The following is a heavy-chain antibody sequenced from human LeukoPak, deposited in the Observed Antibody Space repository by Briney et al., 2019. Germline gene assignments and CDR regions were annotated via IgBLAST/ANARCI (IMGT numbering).Heavy chain of an antibody. CDR2: INHSGST. CDR3: ARGRPYYYDSSGYYRNWFDP. D-gene: IGHD3-22*01. V-gene: IGHV4-34*01. Sequence: PSETLSLTCAVYGVSFSGYYWSWIRQPPGKGLEWIGEINHSGSTNYNPSLKSRVTISVDTSKNQFSLKLSSVTAADTAVYYCARGRPYYYDSSGYYRNWFDPWGQGTLVTVSS. J-gene: IGHJ5*02. CDR1: GVSFSGYY.